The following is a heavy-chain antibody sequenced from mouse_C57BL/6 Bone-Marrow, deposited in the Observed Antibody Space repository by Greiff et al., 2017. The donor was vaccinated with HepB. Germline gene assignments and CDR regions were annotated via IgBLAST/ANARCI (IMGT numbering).Heavy chain of an antibody. Sequence: EVQLQQSGPELVKPGASVKISCKASGYTFTDYCMNWVKQSHGKSLEWIGDINPNNGGTSYNQKFKGKATLTVDKSSSTAYMELRSLTSEDSAVYYCARDDGYYVLDYWGQGTSVTVSS. D-gene: IGHD2-3*01. J-gene: IGHJ4*01. CDR1: GYTFTDYC. V-gene: IGHV1-26*01. CDR2: INPNNGGT. CDR3: ARDDGYYVLDY.